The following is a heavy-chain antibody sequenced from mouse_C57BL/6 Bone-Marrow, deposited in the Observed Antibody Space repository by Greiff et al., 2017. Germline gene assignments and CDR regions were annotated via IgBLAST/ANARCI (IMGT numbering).Heavy chain of an antibody. CDR3: ARLYYDYDGFAY. J-gene: IGHJ3*01. CDR2: INPSSGYT. V-gene: IGHV1-4*01. D-gene: IGHD2-4*01. CDR1: GYTFPSYT. Sequence: QVQLQQSGAELARPGASVKMSCKASGYTFPSYTMHWVKQRPGQGLEWIGYINPSSGYTTYNQKFKDKATLTADKSSSTAYMQLSSLTSEDSAVYYCARLYYDYDGFAYWGQGTLVTVSA.